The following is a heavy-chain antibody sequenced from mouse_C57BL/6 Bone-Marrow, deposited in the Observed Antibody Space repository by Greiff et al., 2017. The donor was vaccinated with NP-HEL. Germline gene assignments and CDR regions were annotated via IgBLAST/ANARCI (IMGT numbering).Heavy chain of an antibody. V-gene: IGHV14-4*01. Sequence: EVQLQQSGAELVRPGASVTLSCTASGFNIKDDYMHWVKQRPEQGLEWIGWIDPENGDTEYASKFQGKATITADTSSNTAYLQLSSLTSEDTAVYYCTTRGSFDVWGTGTTVTVSS. CDR2: IDPENGDT. J-gene: IGHJ1*03. CDR1: GFNIKDDY. CDR3: TTRGSFDV.